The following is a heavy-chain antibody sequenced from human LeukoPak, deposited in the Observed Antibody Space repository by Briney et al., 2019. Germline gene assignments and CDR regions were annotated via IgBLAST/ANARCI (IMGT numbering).Heavy chain of an antibody. D-gene: IGHD3-16*01. CDR1: GGSISSYY. Sequence: SETLSLTCTVSGGSISSYYWSWIRQPPGKGLEWIGYIYYSGSTNYNPSLKSRVTISVDTSKNQFSLKLSSVTAADTAVYFCARDDAGELYDYVPYGMDVWGQGTTVTVSS. CDR2: IYYSGST. CDR3: ARDDAGELYDYVPYGMDV. V-gene: IGHV4-59*12. J-gene: IGHJ6*02.